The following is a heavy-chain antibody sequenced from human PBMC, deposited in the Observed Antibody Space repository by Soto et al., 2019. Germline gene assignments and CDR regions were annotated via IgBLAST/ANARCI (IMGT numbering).Heavy chain of an antibody. J-gene: IGHJ4*02. CDR3: AKWPNYYDSSGYVDY. CDR2: ISGSGST. D-gene: IGHD3-22*01. CDR1: GFTFSSYA. V-gene: IGHV3-23*01. Sequence: PGGSLRLSCAASGFTFSSYAMSWVRQAPGKGLEWVSAISGSGSTYYADSVKGRFTISRDNSKNTLYLQMNSLRAEDTAVYYCAKWPNYYDSSGYVDYWGQGTLVTVSS.